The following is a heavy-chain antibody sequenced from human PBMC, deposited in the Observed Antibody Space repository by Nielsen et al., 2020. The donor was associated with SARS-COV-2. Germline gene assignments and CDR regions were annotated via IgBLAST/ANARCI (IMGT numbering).Heavy chain of an antibody. Sequence: WVRQAPGQGLEWMGGIIPIFGTPIYAQKFQDRVTITADVSTSTASMELTSLRSEDTAVYYCARRDGRYYFDYWGQGTLVTVSS. CDR3: ARRDGRYYFDY. D-gene: IGHD5-24*01. CDR2: IIPIFGTP. V-gene: IGHV1-69*01. J-gene: IGHJ4*02.